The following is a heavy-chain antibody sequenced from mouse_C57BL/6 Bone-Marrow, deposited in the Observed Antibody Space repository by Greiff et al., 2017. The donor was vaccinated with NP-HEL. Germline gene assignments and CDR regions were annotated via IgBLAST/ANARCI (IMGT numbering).Heavy chain of an antibody. D-gene: IGHD1-1*01. CDR1: GFTFSSYA. Sequence: EVKLMESGGGLVKPGGSLKLSCAASGFTFSSYAMSWVRQTPEKRLEWVATISDGGSYTYYPDNVKGRFTISRDNAKNNLYLQMSHLKSEDTAMYYCARDEDYYGSSYGDYFDYWGQGTTLTVSS. CDR2: ISDGGSYT. J-gene: IGHJ2*01. V-gene: IGHV5-4*01. CDR3: ARDEDYYGSSYGDYFDY.